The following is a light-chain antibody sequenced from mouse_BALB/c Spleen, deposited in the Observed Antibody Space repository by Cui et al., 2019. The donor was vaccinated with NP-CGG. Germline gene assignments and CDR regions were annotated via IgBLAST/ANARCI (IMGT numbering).Light chain of an antibody. CDR1: TGAVTTSNY. Sequence: QAVVTQESALTTSPGATVTLTCRSSTGAVTTSNYANWVQEKPDHLFTGLIGGTNNRVPGVPARFSGSLIGDKAALTITEAQTEDEAIYFCALWYSNHWVFGGGTKLTVL. CDR3: ALWYSNHWV. V-gene: IGLV1*01. J-gene: IGLJ1*01. CDR2: GTN.